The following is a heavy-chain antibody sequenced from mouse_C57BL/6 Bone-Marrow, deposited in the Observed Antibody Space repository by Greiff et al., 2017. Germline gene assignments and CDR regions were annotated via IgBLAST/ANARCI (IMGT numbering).Heavy chain of an antibody. D-gene: IGHD4-1*01. V-gene: IGHV14-4*01. Sequence: EVQVVESGAELVRPGASVKLSCTASGFNIKDDYMPWVKQRPEQGLEWIGWIDPENGDTEYASKFQGKATITADTSSNTAYLQLSSLTSEDTAVYYCTTTNWDFFDYWGQGTTLTVSS. J-gene: IGHJ2*01. CDR2: IDPENGDT. CDR1: GFNIKDDY. CDR3: TTTNWDFFDY.